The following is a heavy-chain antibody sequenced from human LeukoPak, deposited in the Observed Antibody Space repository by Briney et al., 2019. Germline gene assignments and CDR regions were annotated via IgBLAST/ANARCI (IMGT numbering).Heavy chain of an antibody. CDR1: GFTFSTYG. D-gene: IGHD3-22*01. CDR2: IYNDGSNK. V-gene: IGHV3-33*01. CDR3: ARELSDSSGHKYFDY. J-gene: IGHJ4*02. Sequence: PGGSLRLSCAASGFTFSTYGMHWVRQAPGKGLEWVAVIYNDGSNKYYADSVKGRFTISRDNSKKTLYLQMSSLGVEDTAVYYCARELSDSSGHKYFDYWGQGNLVTVSS.